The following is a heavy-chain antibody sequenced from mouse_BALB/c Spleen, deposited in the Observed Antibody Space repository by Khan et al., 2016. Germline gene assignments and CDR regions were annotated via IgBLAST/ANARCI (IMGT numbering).Heavy chain of an antibody. CDR1: GYSITSGYY. V-gene: IGHV3-6*02. Sequence: EVQLQESRPGLVKPSQSLSLTCSVTGYSITSGYYWNWIRQFPGNKLEWMGYISYDGSNNYNPSLKNRISITRDTSKNQFFLKLNSVTTEDTATYYCAITTVVADYWGQGTTLTVSS. CDR3: AITTVVADY. J-gene: IGHJ2*01. CDR2: ISYDGSN. D-gene: IGHD1-1*01.